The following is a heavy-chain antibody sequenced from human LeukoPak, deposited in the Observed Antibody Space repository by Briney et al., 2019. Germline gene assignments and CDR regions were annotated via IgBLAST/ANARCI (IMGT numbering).Heavy chain of an antibody. J-gene: IGHJ4*02. D-gene: IGHD6-25*01. Sequence: GGSLRLSCAASGFTVSTNSMSWVRQAPGKGLEWVSFIYSDNTHYSDSVKGRFTISRDNSKNTLYLQMNSLRVEDTAVYYCAKDRRLAAFDYGGQGTLATVSS. CDR3: AKDRRLAAFDY. CDR2: IYSDNT. V-gene: IGHV3-53*01. CDR1: GFTVSTNS.